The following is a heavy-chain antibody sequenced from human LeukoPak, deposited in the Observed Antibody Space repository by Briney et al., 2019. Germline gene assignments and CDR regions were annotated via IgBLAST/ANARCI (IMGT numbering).Heavy chain of an antibody. Sequence: GGSLRLSCAASGFTFSSYAMHWVRQAPGKGLEWVAVISYDGSNKYYADSVKGRFTISRDNSKNTLYLQMNSLRAEDTAVYCCARDAIWGQGTLVTVSS. CDR3: ARDAI. CDR2: ISYDGSNK. CDR1: GFTFSSYA. V-gene: IGHV3-30-3*01. J-gene: IGHJ4*02.